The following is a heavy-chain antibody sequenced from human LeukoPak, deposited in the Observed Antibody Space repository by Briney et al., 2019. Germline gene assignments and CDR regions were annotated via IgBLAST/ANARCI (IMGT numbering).Heavy chain of an antibody. CDR1: GFTFSSYW. Sequence: PGGSLRLSCAASGFTFSSYWMHWVRQAPGKGLVWVSRINSDGSSTSYADSVKGRFTISRDNAKNALYLQMNSLRAEDTAVYYCARPKGAPPNWFDPWGQGTLVTVSS. V-gene: IGHV3-74*01. J-gene: IGHJ5*02. CDR3: ARPKGAPPNWFDP. CDR2: INSDGSST.